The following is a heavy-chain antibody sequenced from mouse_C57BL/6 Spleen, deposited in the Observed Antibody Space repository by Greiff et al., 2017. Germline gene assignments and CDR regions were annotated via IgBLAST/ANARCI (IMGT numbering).Heavy chain of an antibody. CDR2: ISSGSSTI. D-gene: IGHD2-2*01. CDR1: GFTFSDYG. V-gene: IGHV5-17*01. J-gene: IGHJ2*01. CDR3: ARGGYDRFLFDY. Sequence: EVKLVESGGGLVKPGGSLKLSCAASGFTFSDYGMHWVRQAPEKGLEWVAYISSGSSTIYYADTVKGRFTISRDNAKNTLFLQMTSLRSEDTAMYDCARGGYDRFLFDYGGQGTTLTVSS.